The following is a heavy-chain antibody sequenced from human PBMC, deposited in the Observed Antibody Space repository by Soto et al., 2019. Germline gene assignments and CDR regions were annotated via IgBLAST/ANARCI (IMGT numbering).Heavy chain of an antibody. Sequence: ASVKVSCKASGYSFGYTFSNYGIGWVRQAPGQGPEWMGWISGYNGNTNYAQKFQGRVTMTTDTSTSTAYMELRGLRSDDTAVYYCARDNYERSGYFDYWGQGTLVTVSS. CDR3: ARDNYERSGYFDY. CDR1: GYSFGYTFSNYG. V-gene: IGHV1-18*01. D-gene: IGHD3-22*01. J-gene: IGHJ4*02. CDR2: ISGYNGNT.